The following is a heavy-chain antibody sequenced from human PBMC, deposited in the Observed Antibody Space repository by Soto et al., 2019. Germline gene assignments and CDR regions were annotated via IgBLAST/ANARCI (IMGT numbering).Heavy chain of an antibody. J-gene: IGHJ4*02. CDR2: MYYSGST. D-gene: IGHD3-16*01. CDR1: GGSISSGGYY. Sequence: QVQLQESGPGLLKPSQTLFLTCTVSGGSISSGGYYWSWIRQHPGKGLEWIGYMYYSGSTYYNPSLKSRVTVSVDTSKNQFSLKLSSVTAADTAVYCCARDWGRDGCFDYWGQGTLVTVSS. CDR3: ARDWGRDGCFDY. V-gene: IGHV4-31*03.